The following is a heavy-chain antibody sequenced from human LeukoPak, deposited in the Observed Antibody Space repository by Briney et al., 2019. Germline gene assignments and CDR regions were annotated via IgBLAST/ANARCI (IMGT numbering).Heavy chain of an antibody. D-gene: IGHD4-11*01. V-gene: IGHV4-39*01. J-gene: IGHJ4*02. CDR2: IYYSGST. CDR1: GGSISSSSYY. CDR3: ARADYSPFDY. Sequence: SETLSLTCTVSGGSISSSSYYWGWIHQPPGKGLEWIGSIYYSGSTYYNPSLKSRVTISVDTSKNQFSLKLSSVTAADTAVYYCARADYSPFDYWGQGTLVTVSS.